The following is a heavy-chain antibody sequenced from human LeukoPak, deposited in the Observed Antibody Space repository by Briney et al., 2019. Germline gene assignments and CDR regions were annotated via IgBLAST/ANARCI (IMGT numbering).Heavy chain of an antibody. J-gene: IGHJ4*02. Sequence: PSETLSLTCSVSGDSIRNRHWSWIRQPPGKGLEWIGYMYHSGSAIYNPSFESRVTISVDTSKNQFSLKLSSVTAADTAVYYCATSTPRADWGQGTLVTVSS. D-gene: IGHD2-2*01. V-gene: IGHV4-59*11. CDR3: ATSTPRAD. CDR1: GDSIRNRH. CDR2: MYHSGSA.